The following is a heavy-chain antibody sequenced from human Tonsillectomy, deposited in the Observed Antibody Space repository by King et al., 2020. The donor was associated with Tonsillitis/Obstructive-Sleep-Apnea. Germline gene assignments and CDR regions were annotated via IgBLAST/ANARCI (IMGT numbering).Heavy chain of an antibody. CDR3: ANGDGDYGGGYGQWDY. CDR1: GFTFSSYA. Sequence: VQLVESGGGLVQPGGSLRLSCAASGFTFSSYAMSWVRQAPGKGLEWVSAISGSGGSTYYADSVKGRFTISRDNSKNTLYLQMNSLRAEDTAVYYCANGDGDYGGGYGQWDYWGQGTLVTVSS. CDR2: ISGSGGST. J-gene: IGHJ4*02. V-gene: IGHV3-23*04. D-gene: IGHD4-17*01.